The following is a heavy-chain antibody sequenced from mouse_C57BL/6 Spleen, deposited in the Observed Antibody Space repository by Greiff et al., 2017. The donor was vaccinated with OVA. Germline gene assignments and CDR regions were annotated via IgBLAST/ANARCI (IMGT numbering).Heavy chain of an antibody. CDR2: IDPNSGGT. CDR3: ARRENYGSFDV. J-gene: IGHJ1*03. Sequence: QVQLQQPGAELVKPGASVKLSCKASGYTFTSYWMHWVQQRPGRGLEWIGRIDPNSGGTKYNEKFKSKATLTVDKPSSTAYMQRSSLTSEDSAVYYCARRENYGSFDVWGTGTTVTVSS. D-gene: IGHD1-1*01. CDR1: GYTFTSYW. V-gene: IGHV1-72*01.